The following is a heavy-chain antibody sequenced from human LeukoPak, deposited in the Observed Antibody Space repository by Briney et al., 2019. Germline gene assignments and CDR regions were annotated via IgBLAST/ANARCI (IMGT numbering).Heavy chain of an antibody. J-gene: IGHJ3*01. CDR3: AKDRDFWSGDSFDL. CDR1: RYTFTGYY. V-gene: IGHV1-2*02. D-gene: IGHD3-3*01. CDR2: INPNNGDT. Sequence: ASVKVSCKASRYTFTGYYMHWVRQAPGQGLEWLGWINPNNGDTNYAQKFQGRVTMTRDTSISTTYMELSRLRSDDTAVYYCAKDRDFWSGDSFDLWGQGTMVTVFS.